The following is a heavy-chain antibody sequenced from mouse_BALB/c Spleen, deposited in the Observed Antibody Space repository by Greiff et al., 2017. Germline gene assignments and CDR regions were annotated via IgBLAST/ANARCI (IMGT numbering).Heavy chain of an antibody. CDR2: IWAGGST. D-gene: IGHD2-4*01. J-gene: IGHJ3*01. V-gene: IGHV2-9*02. CDR3: ARDRGGDYDGFAY. Sequence: VKLMESGPGLVAPSQSLSITCTVSGFSLTSYGVHWVRQPPGKGLEWLGVIWAGGSTNYNSALMSRLSISKDNSNSQVFLKMNSLQTDDTAMYYCARDRGGDYDGFAYWGQGTLVTVSA. CDR1: GFSLTSYG.